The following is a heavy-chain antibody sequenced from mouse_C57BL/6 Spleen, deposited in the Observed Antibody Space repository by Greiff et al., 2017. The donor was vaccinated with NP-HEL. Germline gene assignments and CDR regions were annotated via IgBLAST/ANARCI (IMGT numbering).Heavy chain of an antibody. CDR2: ISSGSSTI. D-gene: IGHD1-1*01. CDR1: GFTFSDYG. CDR3: ARRKITVVADDLDY. Sequence: EVQGVESGGGLVKPGGSLKLSCAASGFTFSDYGMHWVRQAPEKGLEWVAYISSGSSTIYYAAPVKGRFTISRDNAKNNLFVQMTSLRAEDTAMYYCARRKITVVADDLDYWGQGTTLTVSS. V-gene: IGHV5-17*01. J-gene: IGHJ2*01.